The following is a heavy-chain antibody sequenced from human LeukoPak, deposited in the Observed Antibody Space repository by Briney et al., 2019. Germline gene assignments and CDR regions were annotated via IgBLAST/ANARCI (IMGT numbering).Heavy chain of an antibody. CDR1: GYTFTGYY. V-gene: IGHV1-2*02. Sequence: ASVKVSCKASGYTFTGYYMHWVRQAPGQGLEWMGWINPNSGGTNYAQKFQGRVTMTRDTSISTAYMELSRLRSDDTAVYYCARGGGHSGYDLDAFDIWGQGTMVTVSS. D-gene: IGHD5-12*01. CDR2: INPNSGGT. CDR3: ARGGGHSGYDLDAFDI. J-gene: IGHJ3*02.